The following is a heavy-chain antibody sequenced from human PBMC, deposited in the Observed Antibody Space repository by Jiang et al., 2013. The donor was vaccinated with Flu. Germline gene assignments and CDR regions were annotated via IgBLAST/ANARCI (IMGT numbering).Heavy chain of an antibody. CDR2: INHSGST. Sequence: LLKPSETLSLTCAVYGGSFSGYYWSWIRQPPGKGLEWIGEINHSGSTDYNPSLKSRVTISVDTSKNQFSLKLSSVTAADTAVYYCARGPTGGRSSSWYSTWRVYYFDYWGQGTLVTVSS. CDR3: ARGPTGGRSSSWYSTWRVYYFDY. V-gene: IGHV4-34*01. D-gene: IGHD6-13*01. CDR1: GGSFSGYY. J-gene: IGHJ4*02.